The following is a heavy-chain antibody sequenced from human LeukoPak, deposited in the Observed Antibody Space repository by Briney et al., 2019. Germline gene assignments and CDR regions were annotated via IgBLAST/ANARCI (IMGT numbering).Heavy chain of an antibody. J-gene: IGHJ4*02. D-gene: IGHD2-2*01. CDR3: ARAPRDQLLPEYYLDY. CDR1: GGSLSSGGYY. CDR2: IYYSGST. Sequence: SQTLSLTCTVSGGSLSSGGYYWGWVRQHPGTGLEWIGYIYYSGSTYYNPSLKSRVTISVDTSKNQFSLKLSSVTAADTAVYYCARAPRDQLLPEYYLDYWGQGTLVTVSS. V-gene: IGHV4-31*03.